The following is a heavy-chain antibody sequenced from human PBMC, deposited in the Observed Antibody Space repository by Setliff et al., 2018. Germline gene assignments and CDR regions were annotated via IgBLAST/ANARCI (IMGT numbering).Heavy chain of an antibody. D-gene: IGHD3-22*01. CDR3: AKEGYYDHFGYYHYYFDF. V-gene: IGHV4-4*08. Sequence: PSETLSLTCTVSGGSISSYYWSWIRQPPGKGLEWIGYIYTSGSTNYNPSLKSRVAISVDTSKNQFSLRLSSVTAADTAVYYCAKEGYYDHFGYYHYYFDFWGQGTLVTAPQ. CDR2: IYTSGST. J-gene: IGHJ4*02. CDR1: GGSISSYY.